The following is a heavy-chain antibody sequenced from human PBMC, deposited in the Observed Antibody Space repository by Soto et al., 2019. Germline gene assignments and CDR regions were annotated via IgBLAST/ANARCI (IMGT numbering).Heavy chain of an antibody. D-gene: IGHD5-12*01. CDR3: ARDGLVEMATMGAFDI. Sequence: ASVKVSCKASGYTFTSYGISWVRQAPGQGLEWMGWISAYNGNTNYAQKLQGRVTMTTDTSTSTAYMELRSLRSDDTAVYYCARDGLVEMATMGAFDIWGQGTMVTVSS. V-gene: IGHV1-18*01. CDR2: ISAYNGNT. CDR1: GYTFTSYG. J-gene: IGHJ3*02.